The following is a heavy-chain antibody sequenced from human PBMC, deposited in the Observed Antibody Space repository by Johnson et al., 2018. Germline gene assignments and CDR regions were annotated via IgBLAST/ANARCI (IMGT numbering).Heavy chain of an antibody. CDR2: INWNGGST. Sequence: VQLGESGGGVARHGGSLRLCCAASGCTFEDYGMSWVRQAPGKGMEGVSGINWNGGSTGYADSVKGRFIISRDNSKNTLSLQMNSLGAEDTALYYCAKDQQGRLRNSAAFDLWGQGTMVTVSS. CDR1: GCTFEDYG. J-gene: IGHJ3*01. CDR3: AKDQQGRLRNSAAFDL. V-gene: IGHV3-20*04. D-gene: IGHD4-17*01.